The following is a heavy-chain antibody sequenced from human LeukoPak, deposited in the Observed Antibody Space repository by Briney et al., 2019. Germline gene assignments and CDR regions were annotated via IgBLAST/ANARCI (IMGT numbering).Heavy chain of an antibody. CDR1: GFTFSRHG. CDR2: ISNDGSRE. J-gene: IGHJ6*02. D-gene: IGHD5-24*01. CDR3: VRGWRNMDV. Sequence: GGSLRLSCAPSGFTFSRHGMHWVRQAPGKGLEWVAIISNDGSREYYAHSVEGRFTISRDNSKNTLYLQMSSLRPEDTAVYYCVRGWRNMDVWGQGTTVTVSS. V-gene: IGHV3-30*03.